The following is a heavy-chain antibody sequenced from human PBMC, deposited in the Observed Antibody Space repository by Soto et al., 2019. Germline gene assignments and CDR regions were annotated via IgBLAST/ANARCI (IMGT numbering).Heavy chain of an antibody. D-gene: IGHD2-8*01. Sequence: QVQLVESGGGVVQPGRSLRLSCAASGFTFSSYAMHWVRQAPGKGLEWVAVISYDGSNKYYADSVKGRFTISRDNSKNTLYLQMNSLRAEDTAVYYCARANGPTYYFDYWGQGTLVTVSS. J-gene: IGHJ4*02. CDR2: ISYDGSNK. CDR3: ARANGPTYYFDY. CDR1: GFTFSSYA. V-gene: IGHV3-30-3*01.